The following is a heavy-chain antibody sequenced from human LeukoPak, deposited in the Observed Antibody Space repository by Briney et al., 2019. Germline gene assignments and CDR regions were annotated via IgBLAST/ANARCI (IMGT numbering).Heavy chain of an antibody. D-gene: IGHD6-13*01. V-gene: IGHV3-7*01. CDR3: AKDSGSWYVPFDH. J-gene: IGHJ4*02. CDR2: IKQDGSEK. CDR1: RFTFSDYW. Sequence: GGSLRLSCAASRFTFSDYWMSWVRQAPGKGLEWVANIKQDGSEKYYVDSVKGRFTISRDNAENSLYLQMNSLRAEDTAVYYCAKDSGSWYVPFDHWGQGTLVTVSS.